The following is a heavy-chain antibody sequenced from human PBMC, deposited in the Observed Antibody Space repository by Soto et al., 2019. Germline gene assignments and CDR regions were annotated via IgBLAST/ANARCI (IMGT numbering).Heavy chain of an antibody. Sequence: PSETLSLTCTVSGASIRSSTFYWGWIRQPPGKGLESIANIYYDGSTYYNPSLKSRVTISVDTSKNPFSLQFGSLSAADTAVFYWARHSPAFIYCSGPWDVWGQGTTVTVSS. CDR3: ARHSPAFIYCSGPWDV. CDR1: GASIRSSTFY. D-gene: IGHD3-10*01. V-gene: IGHV4-39*01. J-gene: IGHJ6*02. CDR2: IYYDGST.